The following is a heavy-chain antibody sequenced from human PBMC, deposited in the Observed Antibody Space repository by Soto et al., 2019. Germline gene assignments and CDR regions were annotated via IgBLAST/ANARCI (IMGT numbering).Heavy chain of an antibody. V-gene: IGHV3-30*18. Sequence: PGGSLRLSCAASGFTFSDYAMHWVRQAPGKGLEWVAVVSHDGSNTHYADSVKGRFTISRDSSKNTVSLEMTSLRAEVTAVYYCAKWGRQWLVTSDFNYWGQGA. D-gene: IGHD6-19*01. CDR3: AKWGRQWLVTSDFNY. J-gene: IGHJ4*02. CDR2: VSHDGSNT. CDR1: GFTFSDYA.